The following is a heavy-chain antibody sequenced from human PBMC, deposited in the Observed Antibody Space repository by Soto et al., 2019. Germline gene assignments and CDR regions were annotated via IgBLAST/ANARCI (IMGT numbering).Heavy chain of an antibody. V-gene: IGHV3-30*18. Sequence: QVQLVESGGGVVQPGRSLRLSCAASGFTFSSYGMHWVRQAPGKGLAWVAVIAYDGSNKYYADSVKGRFTISRDNSKNTLYLQMNSLRAEDTAVYYCAKEDIGLDYWGQGTLVTVSS. D-gene: IGHD2-15*01. CDR3: AKEDIGLDY. CDR2: IAYDGSNK. CDR1: GFTFSSYG. J-gene: IGHJ4*02.